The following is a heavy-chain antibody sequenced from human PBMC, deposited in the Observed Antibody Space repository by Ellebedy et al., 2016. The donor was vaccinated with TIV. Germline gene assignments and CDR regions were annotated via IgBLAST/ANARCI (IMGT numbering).Heavy chain of an antibody. D-gene: IGHD3-16*01. CDR2: IFYRGTT. J-gene: IGHJ4*01. V-gene: IGHV4-30-4*01. CDR1: GGSITSGDYY. Sequence: SETLSLXXTVSGGSITSGDYYWTWIRQPPEKGLEWLGYIFYRGTTYYNPSLRSRLTISVDTSKNRFSLELRSMTAADTAVYYCARGSGLYDLVGESHFDYWGQGSLVTVSS. CDR3: ARGSGLYDLVGESHFDY.